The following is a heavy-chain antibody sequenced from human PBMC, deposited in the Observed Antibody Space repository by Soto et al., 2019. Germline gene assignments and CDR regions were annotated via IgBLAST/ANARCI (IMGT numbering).Heavy chain of an antibody. CDR1: GFTFSSYA. J-gene: IGHJ4*02. CDR3: AKGRELVRAAPFDY. D-gene: IGHD2-2*01. CDR2: ISGSGGST. Sequence: EVQLLESGGGLVQPGGSLRLSCAASGFTFSSYAMSWVRQAPGKGLEWVSAISGSGGSTYYADSVKGRFTISSDNSKNTLYLQMTSLRAEDTAVYYCAKGRELVRAAPFDYWGQGTLVTVSS. V-gene: IGHV3-23*01.